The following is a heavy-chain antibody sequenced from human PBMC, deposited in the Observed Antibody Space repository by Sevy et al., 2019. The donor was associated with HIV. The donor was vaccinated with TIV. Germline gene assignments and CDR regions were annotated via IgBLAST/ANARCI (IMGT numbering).Heavy chain of an antibody. V-gene: IGHV3-48*03. CDR1: GFTFSSYE. Sequence: RGSLRLSCEASGFTFSSYEMNWVRQAPGKGLEWISNISSSGSAIYYPDSVKGRFTVSRDNAKTLVYLQMNSLRAEDTAIYYCAREPGLHSSGYSGGFDYWGQGTLVTVSS. J-gene: IGHJ4*02. CDR2: ISSSGSAI. D-gene: IGHD3-22*01. CDR3: AREPGLHSSGYSGGFDY.